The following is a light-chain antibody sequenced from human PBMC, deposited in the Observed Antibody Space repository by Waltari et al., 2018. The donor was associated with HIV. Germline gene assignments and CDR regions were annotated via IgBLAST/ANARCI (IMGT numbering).Light chain of an antibody. CDR1: SSDVGGYNS. CDR3: SSYAGSKGNV. V-gene: IGLV2-8*01. J-gene: IGLJ1*01. Sequence: QSALTQPPSASGSPGQSVTISCTGTSSDVGGYNSVSWYQHHPGKVPKLMIYDVTKRPSGVPDRFSGSKSGNTASLTVSGLQAEDEADYYCSSYAGSKGNVFGTGTKVTVL. CDR2: DVT.